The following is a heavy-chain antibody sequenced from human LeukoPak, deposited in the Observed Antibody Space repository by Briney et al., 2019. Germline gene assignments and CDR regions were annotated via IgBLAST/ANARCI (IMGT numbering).Heavy chain of an antibody. V-gene: IGHV4-38-2*02. CDR3: ATESSGSFSS. CDR1: GYSISSGYY. Sequence: SETLSLTCTVSGYSISSGYYWGWIRQPPGKGLEWIGSIYHSGSTYYNPSLKSRVTISVDTSKNQFSLKLSSVTPADTAVYYCATESSGSFSSWGQGTLVTVSS. CDR2: IYHSGST. D-gene: IGHD3-10*01. J-gene: IGHJ4*02.